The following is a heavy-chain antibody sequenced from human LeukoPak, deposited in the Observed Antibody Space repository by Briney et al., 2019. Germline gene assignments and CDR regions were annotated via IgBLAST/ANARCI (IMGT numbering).Heavy chain of an antibody. CDR1: GYTFTNYG. J-gene: IGHJ3*02. Sequence: ASVTVSCKASGYTFTNYGVNWVRQAPGQGLEWMGWISTYNGNTNSAQRLQGRVTMTTDTSTSTAYMELRSLRSEDTAVYYCASHYYDSSGYYRRGAGGAFDIWGQGTMVTVSS. CDR2: ISTYNGNT. D-gene: IGHD3-22*01. V-gene: IGHV1-18*01. CDR3: ASHYYDSSGYYRRGAGGAFDI.